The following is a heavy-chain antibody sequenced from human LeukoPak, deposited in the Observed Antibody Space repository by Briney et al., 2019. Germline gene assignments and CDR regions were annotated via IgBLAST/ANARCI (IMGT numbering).Heavy chain of an antibody. J-gene: IGHJ4*02. CDR1: GFTFSSYG. D-gene: IGHD6-19*01. CDR2: ISGSGGST. CDR3: ASRVAGRGRAFDY. Sequence: GGSLRLSCAASGFTFSSYGMSWVRQAPGKGLEWVSAISGSGGSTYYADSVKGRFTISRDNSKNTLYLQMNSLRAEDTAVYYCASRVAGRGRAFDYWGQGTLVTVSS. V-gene: IGHV3-23*01.